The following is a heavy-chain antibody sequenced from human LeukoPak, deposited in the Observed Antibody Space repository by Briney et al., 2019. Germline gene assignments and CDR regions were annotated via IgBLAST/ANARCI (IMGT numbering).Heavy chain of an antibody. Sequence: GGSLRLSCAASGFTFSSYAMHWVRQAPGKGLEWVSAIGTAGDTYYPGSVKGRFTISRENAKNSLYLQMNSLRAGDTAVYYCARSSYSGSSKIIDYWGQGTLVTVSS. J-gene: IGHJ4*02. V-gene: IGHV3-13*01. CDR1: GFTFSSYA. D-gene: IGHD1-26*01. CDR2: IGTAGDT. CDR3: ARSSYSGSSKIIDY.